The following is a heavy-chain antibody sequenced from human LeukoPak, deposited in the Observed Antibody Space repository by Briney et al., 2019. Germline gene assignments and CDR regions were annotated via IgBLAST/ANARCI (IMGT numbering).Heavy chain of an antibody. Sequence: SETLSLTCAVYGGSFSGYYWSWLRQPPRQGLEWIGEINHSGSTNYNPSLKSRVTISVDTSKNQFSPKLSSVTAADTAVYYCATMPDTDPFDYWGQGTLVTVSS. D-gene: IGHD5-18*01. J-gene: IGHJ4*02. V-gene: IGHV4-34*01. CDR2: INHSGST. CDR1: GGSFSGYY. CDR3: ATMPDTDPFDY.